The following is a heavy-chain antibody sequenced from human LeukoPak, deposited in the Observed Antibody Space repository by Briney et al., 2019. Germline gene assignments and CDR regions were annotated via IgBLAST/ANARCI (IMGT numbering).Heavy chain of an antibody. J-gene: IGHJ4*02. Sequence: PGGSLRLSCTASGFTFGDYAMSWVRQAPGKGLEWVSAISGSGGSTYYADSVKGRFTISRDNSKNTLYLQMNSLRADDTAVYYCAKNGPYEVSDALDYWGQGTLVTVSS. V-gene: IGHV3-23*01. D-gene: IGHD5-12*01. CDR3: AKNGPYEVSDALDY. CDR1: GFTFGDYA. CDR2: ISGSGGST.